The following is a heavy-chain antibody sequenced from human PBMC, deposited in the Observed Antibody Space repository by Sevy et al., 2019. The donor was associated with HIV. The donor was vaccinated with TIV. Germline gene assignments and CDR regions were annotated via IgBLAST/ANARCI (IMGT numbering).Heavy chain of an antibody. CDR2: IIPILGTV. CDR1: GGTFSSYG. Sequence: ASVKVSCKASGGTFSSYGISWVRQAPGQGLEWMGGIIPILGTVNYAQKFQGRVTITADESTKTAYMELSSLRSEDTAVYYCAGGGGSGWYYFDYWGQETLVTVSS. V-gene: IGHV1-69*13. D-gene: IGHD6-19*01. J-gene: IGHJ4*02. CDR3: AGGGGSGWYYFDY.